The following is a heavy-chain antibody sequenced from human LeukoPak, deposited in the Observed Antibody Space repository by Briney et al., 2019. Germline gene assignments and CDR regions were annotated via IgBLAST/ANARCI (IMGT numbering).Heavy chain of an antibody. CDR1: GLTYSRYW. CDR3: ASNGI. V-gene: IGHV3-7*01. J-gene: IGHJ4*02. CDR2: IKEDGSEK. Sequence: GGSLRLSCAASGLTYSRYWMSWVRQAPGKGLEWVANIKEDGSEKYYVDSVKGRFTISRDNAKNSLYPQMNSLRAEDTAVYYCASNGIWGQGTLVTVSS. D-gene: IGHD1-14*01.